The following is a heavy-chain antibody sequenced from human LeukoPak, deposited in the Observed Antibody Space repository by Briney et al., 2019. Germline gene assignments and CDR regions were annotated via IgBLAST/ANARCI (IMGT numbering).Heavy chain of an antibody. CDR3: ARDSSSYYFAY. J-gene: IGHJ4*02. V-gene: IGHV3-66*01. CDR1: GFTVTSNH. CDR2: IYTGGTT. D-gene: IGHD6-6*01. Sequence: GGSLRLSCAASGFTVTSNHMNWVRQAPGKGLEWVSIIYTGGTTHYAASLKDRFTISRDDSINPLYLQMNSLRAEDPAVYYCARDSSSYYFAYGGQGTLVTVPS.